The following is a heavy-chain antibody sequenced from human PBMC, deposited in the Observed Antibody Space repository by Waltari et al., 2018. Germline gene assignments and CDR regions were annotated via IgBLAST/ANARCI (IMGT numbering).Heavy chain of an antibody. Sequence: QITLKESGPTLVKPTQTLTLTCTFSGFSLSTSGVGVGWIRQPPGKALEWLALIYWNDDKRYSPSLKSRLTITKDTSKNQVVLTMTNMDPVDTATYYCAHSFTGESTIYYYYYYGMDVWGQGTTVTVSS. D-gene: IGHD2-2*01. CDR1: GFSLSTSGVG. CDR3: AHSFTGESTIYYYYYYGMDV. CDR2: IYWNDDK. J-gene: IGHJ6*02. V-gene: IGHV2-5*01.